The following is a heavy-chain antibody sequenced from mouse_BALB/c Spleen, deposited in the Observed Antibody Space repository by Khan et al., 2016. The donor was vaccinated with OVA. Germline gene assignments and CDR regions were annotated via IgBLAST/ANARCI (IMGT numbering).Heavy chain of an antibody. V-gene: IGHV3-2*02. CDR1: GYSITSDYA. CDR3: ARGTVGRFAY. CDR2: ISYSGST. J-gene: IGHJ3*01. Sequence: VQLKDSGPGLVKPSQSLSLTCTVTGYSITSDYAWNWIRQFPGNKLEWMGFISYSGSTSYNPSLKSRISITRDTSKNQFFLQLNSVTTEDTATXYCARGTVGRFAYWGQGTLVTVSA. D-gene: IGHD1-1*01.